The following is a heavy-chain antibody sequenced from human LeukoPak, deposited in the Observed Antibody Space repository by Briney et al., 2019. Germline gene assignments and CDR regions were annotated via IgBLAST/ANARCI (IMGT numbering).Heavy chain of an antibody. CDR2: ISGSGGST. CDR1: GFTFSSYA. CDR3: AKVGYYDFWSGYYADY. J-gene: IGHJ4*02. V-gene: IGHV3-23*01. Sequence: GGSLRLSCAASGFTFSSYAMSWVRQAPGKGLEWVSAISGSGGSTYYADSVKGRFTISRDNSKNTLYLQMNSLRAEDTAVYYCAKVGYYDFWSGYYADYWGQGTLVTVSS. D-gene: IGHD3-3*01.